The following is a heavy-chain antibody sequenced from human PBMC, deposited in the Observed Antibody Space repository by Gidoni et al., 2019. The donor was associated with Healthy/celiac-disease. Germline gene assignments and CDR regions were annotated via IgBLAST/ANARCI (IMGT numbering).Heavy chain of an antibody. CDR2: ISYDGSNK. Sequence: QAQLVESGGGVVQPGRSLRLSCAASGFTFSSYGMHWVRQAPGKGLEWVAVISYDGSNKYYADSVKGRFTISRDNSKNTLYLQMNSLRAEDTAVYYCARGLAVAAYFDYWGQGTLVTVSS. J-gene: IGHJ4*02. V-gene: IGHV3-30*03. CDR1: GFTFSSYG. D-gene: IGHD6-19*01. CDR3: ARGLAVAAYFDY.